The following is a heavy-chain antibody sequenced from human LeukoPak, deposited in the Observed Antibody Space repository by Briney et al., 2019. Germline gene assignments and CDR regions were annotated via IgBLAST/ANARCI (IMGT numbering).Heavy chain of an antibody. Sequence: ASVKVSCKASGYTFTSYDINWVRQATGQGLEWMGWMNPNSGNTGYAQKFQGRVTITRNTSISTAYMELSSLRSDDTAVYYCARDQRYCSGTTCYTRFDPWGQGTLVTVSS. J-gene: IGHJ5*02. V-gene: IGHV1-8*03. CDR3: ARDQRYCSGTTCYTRFDP. CDR2: MNPNSGNT. D-gene: IGHD2-2*02. CDR1: GYTFTSYD.